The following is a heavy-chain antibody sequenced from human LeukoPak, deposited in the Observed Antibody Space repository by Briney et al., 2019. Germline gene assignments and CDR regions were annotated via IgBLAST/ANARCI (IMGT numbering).Heavy chain of an antibody. Sequence: GGSLRLSCAASGFTFNSYAMSWVRQAPGKGLEWVSAISGTGGTTYYADSVKGRFTISRDNSKNTLYLQMNSLRAEDTAVYYCAKDRYYDNTGDHYESEYWGQGTLVTVSS. CDR3: AKDRYYDNTGDHYESEY. D-gene: IGHD3-22*01. CDR2: ISGTGGTT. J-gene: IGHJ4*02. V-gene: IGHV3-23*01. CDR1: GFTFNSYA.